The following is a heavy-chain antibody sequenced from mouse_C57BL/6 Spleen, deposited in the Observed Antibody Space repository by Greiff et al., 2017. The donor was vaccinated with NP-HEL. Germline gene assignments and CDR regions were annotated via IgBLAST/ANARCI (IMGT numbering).Heavy chain of an antibody. V-gene: IGHV1-22*01. CDR2: INPNTVGT. J-gene: IGHJ2*01. D-gene: IGHD2-1*01. Sequence: EVQLQQSGPELVKPGASVKMSCKASGYTFTDYNMHWVKQSHGKCPEWTGYINPNTVGTSYNEKFKGKATLTVNKSSSTAYMELRSLTSEDAAVYYCARKGGNYGRGFDYWGQGTTLTDSS. CDR1: GYTFTDYN. CDR3: ARKGGNYGRGFDY.